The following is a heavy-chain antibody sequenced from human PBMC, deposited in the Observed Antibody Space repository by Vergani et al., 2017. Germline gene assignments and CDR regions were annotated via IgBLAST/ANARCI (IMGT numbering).Heavy chain of an antibody. CDR1: GGSFSGYY. D-gene: IGHD4-23*01. V-gene: IGHV4-34*01. CDR2: IYNSGST. J-gene: IGHJ3*02. CDR3: ASQDDHNGNPGAFDI. Sequence: QVQLKQWGAGLLKPSETLSLTCAVYGGSFSGYYWSWVRQRPGKGLEWIGYIYNSGSTYYNPSLKSRVTISVDASKNQFSLKLSSVTAADTAVYYCASQDDHNGNPGAFDIWGKGTKVTVSS.